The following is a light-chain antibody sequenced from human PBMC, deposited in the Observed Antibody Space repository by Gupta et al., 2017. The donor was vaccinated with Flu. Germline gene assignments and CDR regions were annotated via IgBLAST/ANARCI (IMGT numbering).Light chain of an antibody. CDR2: DAS. J-gene: IGKJ3*01. CDR1: QSVSSSY. Sequence: GTLSLSPGDRATLSCRASQSVSSSYLAWYQQKPGQAPRLLIFDASTRATGIPDRFSGSGPGTDFTLTISRLEPEDFAVYYCQQYGRSPFTFGHGTKVDIK. CDR3: QQYGRSPFT. V-gene: IGKV3-20*01.